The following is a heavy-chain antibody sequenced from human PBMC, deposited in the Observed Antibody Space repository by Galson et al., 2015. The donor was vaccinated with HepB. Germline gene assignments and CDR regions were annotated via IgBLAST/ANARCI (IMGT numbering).Heavy chain of an antibody. Sequence: SVKVSCKASGYTFTSYGISWVRQAPGQGLEWMGWISAYNGNTNYAQKLQGRVTMTTDTSTSTAYMELRSLRSDDTAVYYCARAPGIAASGEDAFDIWGQGTMVTVSS. CDR2: ISAYNGNT. CDR3: ARAPGIAASGEDAFDI. J-gene: IGHJ3*02. CDR1: GYTFTSYG. D-gene: IGHD6-13*01. V-gene: IGHV1-18*01.